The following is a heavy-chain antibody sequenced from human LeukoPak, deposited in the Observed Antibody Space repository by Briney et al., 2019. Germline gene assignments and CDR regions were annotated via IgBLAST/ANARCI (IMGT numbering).Heavy chain of an antibody. J-gene: IGHJ4*02. Sequence: GASVKVSCKASGYTFTSYARNWVRQAPGQGLEWVGWINTNTGNPTYAQGFTGRFVFSLDTSVSTAYLQISSLKAEDTAVYYCARERYQLLCGLIDYWGQGTLVTVSS. D-gene: IGHD2-2*01. CDR1: GYTFTSYA. CDR3: ARERYQLLCGLIDY. V-gene: IGHV7-4-1*02. CDR2: INTNTGNP.